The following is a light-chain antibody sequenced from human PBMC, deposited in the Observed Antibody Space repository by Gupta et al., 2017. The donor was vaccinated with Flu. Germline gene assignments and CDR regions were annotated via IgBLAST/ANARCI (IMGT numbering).Light chain of an antibody. Sequence: QSVLTPPPSVSGTPGQRVTIACSGTTSSVGSNPVSWYQQLPGRTPKLLTYSNNKRPSGVTDRFSGSKSGTSASLAITGLQSEDEADYYCAIWDDTLTGRYVFGPGTTVTVL. CDR2: SNN. CDR1: TSSVGSNP. V-gene: IGLV1-44*01. CDR3: AIWDDTLTGRYV. J-gene: IGLJ1*01.